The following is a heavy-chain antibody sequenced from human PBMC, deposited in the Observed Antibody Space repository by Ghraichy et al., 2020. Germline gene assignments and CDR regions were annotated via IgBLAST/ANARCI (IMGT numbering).Heavy chain of an antibody. CDR2: ISYDGSNK. V-gene: IGHV3-30*18. D-gene: IGHD2-15*01. CDR3: AKEGVSFYYYYGRDV. Sequence: GGSLRLSCAASGFTFSSSGMHWVRQAPGKGLEWVAVISYDGSNKYYADSVKGRFTISRDNSKNTLYLQMNSLRAEDTAVYYCAKEGVSFYYYYGRDVWGQGTKVTVSS. CDR1: GFTFSSSG. J-gene: IGHJ6*02.